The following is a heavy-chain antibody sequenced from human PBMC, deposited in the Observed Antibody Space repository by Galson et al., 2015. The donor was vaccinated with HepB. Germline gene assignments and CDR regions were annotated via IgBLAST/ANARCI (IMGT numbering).Heavy chain of an antibody. CDR1: GFTFSSYG. V-gene: IGHV3-30*18. Sequence: LRLSCAASGFTFSSYGMHWVRQAPGKGLEWVAVISYDGSNKYYGDSVKGRFTISRDNSKNTLYLQMNSLRAEDTAVYYCAKAQRGYSYGWGYWGQGTLVTVSS. CDR2: ISYDGSNK. J-gene: IGHJ4*02. D-gene: IGHD5-18*01. CDR3: AKAQRGYSYGWGY.